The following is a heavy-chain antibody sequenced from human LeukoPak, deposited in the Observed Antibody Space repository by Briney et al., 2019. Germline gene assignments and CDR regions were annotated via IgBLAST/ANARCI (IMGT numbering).Heavy chain of an antibody. J-gene: IGHJ4*02. D-gene: IGHD3-16*01. CDR1: GFTFSSYA. CDR2: ISGSGGST. CDR3: ATSMGGGNIDY. V-gene: IGHV3-23*01. Sequence: PGGSLRLSCAASGFTFSSYAMSWVRQAPGKGLEWVSAISGSGGSTYYADSVKGRFTISRDSSKNTLYLQLNSLRADDTALYYCATSMGGGNIDYWGQGTLVTVSS.